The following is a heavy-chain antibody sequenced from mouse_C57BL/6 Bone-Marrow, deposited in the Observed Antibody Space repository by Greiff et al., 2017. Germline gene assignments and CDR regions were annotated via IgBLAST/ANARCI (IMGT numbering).Heavy chain of an antibody. D-gene: IGHD2-13*01. J-gene: IGHJ1*03. V-gene: IGHV2-5*01. CDR3: AKTIYGDYWYFDV. Sequence: VQVVESGPGLVQPSQSLSITCTVSGFSLTSYGVHWVRQSPGKGLEWLGVIWRGGSTDYNAAFMSRRSITKDNSKSHGFFKMNSLQADDTAIYDCAKTIYGDYWYFDVWGTGTTVTVSS. CDR2: IWRGGST. CDR1: GFSLTSYG.